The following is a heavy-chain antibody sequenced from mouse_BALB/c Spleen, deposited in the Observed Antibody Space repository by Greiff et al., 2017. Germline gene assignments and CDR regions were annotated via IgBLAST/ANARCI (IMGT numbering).Heavy chain of an antibody. Sequence: QVQLKESGPGLVQPSQSLSITCTVSGFSLTSYGVHWVRQSPGKGLEWLGVIWSGGSTDYNAAFISRLSISKDNSKSQVFFKMNSLQANDTAIYYCASRRPNWDGFAYWGQGTLVTVSA. V-gene: IGHV2-2*02. CDR3: ASRRPNWDGFAY. CDR2: IWSGGST. J-gene: IGHJ3*01. D-gene: IGHD4-1*02. CDR1: GFSLTSYG.